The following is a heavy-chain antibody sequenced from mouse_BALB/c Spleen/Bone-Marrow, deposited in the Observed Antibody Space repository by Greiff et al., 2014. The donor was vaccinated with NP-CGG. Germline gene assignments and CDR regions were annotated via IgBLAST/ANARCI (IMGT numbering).Heavy chain of an antibody. CDR2: INSNGGIT. CDR3: AKNQEAFDY. CDR1: GFTFSNYG. D-gene: IGHD3-2*02. J-gene: IGHJ2*01. V-gene: IGHV5-6-3*01. Sequence: EVQVVESGGGLVQPGGSLKLSCAASGFTFSNYGMSWVRQTPDKRLELVATINSNGGITYYPDSVKGRFPISRDNAKNTLYLQMSSLKSEDTAMYYCAKNQEAFDYWGQGTTLTVSS.